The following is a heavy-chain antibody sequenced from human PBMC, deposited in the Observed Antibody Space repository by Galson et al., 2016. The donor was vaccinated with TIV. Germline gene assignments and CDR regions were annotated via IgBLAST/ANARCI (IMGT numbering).Heavy chain of an antibody. V-gene: IGHV3-30*03. CDR2: ISYDGGTK. Sequence: SLRLSCAASGFTFSTYGMHWVRQAPGKGLEWVAVISYDGGTKHYADSVKGRFTITRDNSNNTLYLQVNSLRAEDTAVYFCARDSGYTINWSPGYWGQGTLLTVSS. D-gene: IGHD6-13*01. CDR3: ARDSGYTINWSPGY. CDR1: GFTFSTYG. J-gene: IGHJ4*02.